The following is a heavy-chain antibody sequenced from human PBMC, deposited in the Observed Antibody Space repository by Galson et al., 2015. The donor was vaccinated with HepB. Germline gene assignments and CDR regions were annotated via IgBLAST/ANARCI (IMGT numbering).Heavy chain of an antibody. CDR1: GFTFSSFW. CDR3: ASGSVRVPQGRSDF. Sequence: SLRLSCAASGFTFSSFWMHWVRQAPGRGLVWVSRINGAGVITSYAGSVKDRFTISRDNGDNTLYLQMSRLRAEDTGIYYCASGSVRVPQGRSDFWGQGTQVTVSS. J-gene: IGHJ4*02. CDR2: INGAGVIT. V-gene: IGHV3-74*01.